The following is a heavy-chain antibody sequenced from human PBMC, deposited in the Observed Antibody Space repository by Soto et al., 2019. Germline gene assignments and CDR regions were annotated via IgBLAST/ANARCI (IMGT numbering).Heavy chain of an antibody. D-gene: IGHD3-22*01. CDR2: IWYDGSEK. Sequence: QVQLVESGGGVVQPGRSLRLSCAASGFAFSSYGMHWVRQAPGKGLEWVAIIWYDGSEKYYADSVRGRFTISRDNSKKTLYLQMNSLRYEDTAVYYCAREYGYDRSGFPPPDYWGQGTLVTVSS. V-gene: IGHV3-33*01. J-gene: IGHJ4*02. CDR3: AREYGYDRSGFPPPDY. CDR1: GFAFSSYG.